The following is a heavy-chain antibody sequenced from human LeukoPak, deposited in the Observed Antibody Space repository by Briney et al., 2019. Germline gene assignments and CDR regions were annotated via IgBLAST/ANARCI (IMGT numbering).Heavy chain of an antibody. V-gene: IGHV1-2*02. CDR2: INPNSGGT. CDR1: GYTFTGYY. D-gene: IGHD5-18*01. CDR3: ARVNGGYSYGVFTTGYYYMDV. J-gene: IGHJ6*03. Sequence: ASVKVSCKASGYTFTGYYMHWVRQAPGQGLEWMGWINPNSGGTNYAQKFQGRVTMTRDTSISTAYMELSRLRSDDTAVYYCARVNGGYSYGVFTTGYYYMDVWGKGTTVTVSS.